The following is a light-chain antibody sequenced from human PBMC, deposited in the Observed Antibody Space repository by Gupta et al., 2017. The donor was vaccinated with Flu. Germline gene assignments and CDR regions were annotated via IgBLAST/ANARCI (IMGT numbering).Light chain of an antibody. V-gene: IGKV1-5*03. Sequence: PSTLSASVGDRVTITCRASQSISSWLAWYQQKPGKAPKLLIYKASSLESGVPSRFSGSGSGTEFTLTISSLQPDDFATYYCQQDNSYPYTFGQGTKLEIK. CDR1: QSISSW. CDR2: KAS. CDR3: QQDNSYPYT. J-gene: IGKJ2*01.